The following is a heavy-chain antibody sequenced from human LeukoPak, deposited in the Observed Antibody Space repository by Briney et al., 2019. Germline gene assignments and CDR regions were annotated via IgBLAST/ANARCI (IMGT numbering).Heavy chain of an antibody. CDR3: ARGTYGRQDAMDV. J-gene: IGHJ6*02. Sequence: NPSQTLSLTCTVSGGSISSNNYYWSWICQHPGKGLEWIGYIYYSGSAFYTPSLKSRVTISKDTSNNHFSLRLSSVTAADTAVYYCARGTYGRQDAMDVWGQGTTVTVSS. D-gene: IGHD3-10*01. V-gene: IGHV4-31*03. CDR1: GGSISSNNYY. CDR2: IYYSGSA.